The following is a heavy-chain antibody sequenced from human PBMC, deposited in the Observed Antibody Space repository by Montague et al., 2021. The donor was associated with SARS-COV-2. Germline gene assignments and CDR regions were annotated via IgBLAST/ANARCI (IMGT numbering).Heavy chain of an antibody. V-gene: IGHV4-39*01. Sequence: SETLSLTCTVSGGSIGGTNYYWDWIRPSPGQGLEWIGNIFQSGGISSNPSLKSRVTMSVDTSSNHFSLRLSPVTAADTAVYSCATHPPHSPSGNYLVPGGFDIWGPGTMVTVSS. CDR3: ATHPPHSPSGNYLVPGGFDI. CDR2: IFQSGGI. CDR1: GGSIGGTNYY. D-gene: IGHD3-10*01. J-gene: IGHJ3*02.